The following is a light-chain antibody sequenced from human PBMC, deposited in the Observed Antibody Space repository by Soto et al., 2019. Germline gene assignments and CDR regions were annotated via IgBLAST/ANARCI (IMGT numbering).Light chain of an antibody. V-gene: IGKV3-15*01. CDR1: QSVSTN. CDR3: QQFNKWPRT. J-gene: IGKJ1*01. Sequence: VMTPSPATLSVSPGERATLSFSPSQSVSTNLAWYQQRPGQAPRLIISGAYTRATGIPARFSGSGSGTEFTLTISSLQSEDFAIYYCQQFNKWPRTFGQGTKVDI. CDR2: GAY.